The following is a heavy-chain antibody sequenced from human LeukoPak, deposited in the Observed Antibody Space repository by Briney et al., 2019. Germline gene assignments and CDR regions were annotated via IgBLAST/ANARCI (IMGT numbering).Heavy chain of an antibody. CDR3: ARPGYSYGYYFDY. J-gene: IGHJ4*02. D-gene: IGHD5-18*01. Sequence: GASVKVSCKASGGTFSSYAISWVRQAPGQGLEWMGGIIPIFGTANYAQKFQGRVTITADESTSTAYMELSSLRSGDTAVYYCARPGYSYGYYFDYWGQGTLATVSS. CDR2: IIPIFGTA. V-gene: IGHV1-69*13. CDR1: GGTFSSYA.